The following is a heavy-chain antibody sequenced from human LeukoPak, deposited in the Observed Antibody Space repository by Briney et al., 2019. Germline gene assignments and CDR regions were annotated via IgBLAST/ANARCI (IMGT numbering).Heavy chain of an antibody. D-gene: IGHD3-10*01. V-gene: IGHV4-34*01. J-gene: IGHJ3*02. CDR1: DGSFSDYN. CDR3: AAFYGSGRGAFDI. CDR2: IHHSGGT. Sequence: PSETLSLTCAVYDGSFSDYNWSWIRQSPGKGLQWIGEIHHSGGTNYSPSLKSRVTISVDTSKNQFSLKLSSVTAADTAVYYCAAFYGSGRGAFDIWGQGTMVTVSS.